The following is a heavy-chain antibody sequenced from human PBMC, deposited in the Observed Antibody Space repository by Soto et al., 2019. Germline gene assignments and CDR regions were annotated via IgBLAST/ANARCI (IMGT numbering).Heavy chain of an antibody. CDR3: AKGTAVTTGDMAY. CDR2: LTGSGDST. Sequence: EVQLLEWGGGLVQPGGSLRLSCAASGFTFSSFAMTWVRQAPGKGLEWVSSLTGSGDSTYYADSVKGRFTISRDNSKNTLYLQMNSLRADDTALYYCAKGTAVTTGDMAYWGQGTLVTVSS. CDR1: GFTFSSFA. V-gene: IGHV3-23*01. J-gene: IGHJ4*02. D-gene: IGHD4-17*01.